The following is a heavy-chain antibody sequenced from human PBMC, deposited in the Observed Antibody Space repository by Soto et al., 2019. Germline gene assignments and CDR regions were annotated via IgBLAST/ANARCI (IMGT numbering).Heavy chain of an antibody. CDR2: IIPIFGTA. CDR1: GGTFSSYA. J-gene: IGHJ4*02. V-gene: IGHV1-69*12. D-gene: IGHD2-21*01. Sequence: QVQLVQSGAEVKKPGSSVKVSCKASGGTFSSYAISWVRQAPGQGLEWMGGIIPIFGTANYAQKFQGRVTSTADESRSTAYMELSSLRSGATAAYYFARGRGGGESGHFDYWGQGPLVTV. CDR3: ARGRGGGESGHFDY.